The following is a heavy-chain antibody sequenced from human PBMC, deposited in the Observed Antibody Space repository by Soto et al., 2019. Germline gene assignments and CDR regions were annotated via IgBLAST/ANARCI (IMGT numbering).Heavy chain of an antibody. J-gene: IGHJ6*02. Sequence: QVQLVQSGAEVKKPGSSVKVSCKASGGTFSSYAISWVRQAPGQGLEWMGGIIPIFGTANYAQKFQGRVTIPADEPTNTAYMEVSSLTYEDTAVYYCARDMVVATKRYYYYGMDVWGQGTTVTVSS. CDR2: IIPIFGTA. CDR1: GGTFSSYA. D-gene: IGHD5-12*01. CDR3: ARDMVVATKRYYYYGMDV. V-gene: IGHV1-69*01.